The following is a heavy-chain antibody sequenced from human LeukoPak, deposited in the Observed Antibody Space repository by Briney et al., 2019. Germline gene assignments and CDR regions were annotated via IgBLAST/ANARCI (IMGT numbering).Heavy chain of an antibody. CDR2: IYHGGTT. D-gene: IGHD3-10*01. Sequence: PSGTLSLTCAVSGGSISGSNWGGGVRRPPGKGREWMGEIYHGGTTNYNPSLKRQVIISVDQCKNPFSLPPRSVTAADTAVSSCARDLDGSGTSSFWGPGTLVTASS. CDR3: ARDLDGSGTSSF. V-gene: IGHV4-4*02. J-gene: IGHJ4*02. CDR1: GGSISGSNW.